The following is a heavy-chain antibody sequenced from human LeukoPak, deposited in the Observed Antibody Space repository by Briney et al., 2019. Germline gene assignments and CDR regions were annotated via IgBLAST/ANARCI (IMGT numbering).Heavy chain of an antibody. Sequence: GGSLRLSCEASGFTFSTFAMIWVRQPPGKGLEWVSSIFPSGGEIHYADSVRGRFTISRDNSKSTLSLQMNSLRAEDTTIYYCAKPLIPVAGTLYFDYWGQGTLVTVSS. V-gene: IGHV3-23*01. CDR2: IFPSGGEI. J-gene: IGHJ4*02. CDR1: GFTFSTFA. D-gene: IGHD6-19*01. CDR3: AKPLIPVAGTLYFDY.